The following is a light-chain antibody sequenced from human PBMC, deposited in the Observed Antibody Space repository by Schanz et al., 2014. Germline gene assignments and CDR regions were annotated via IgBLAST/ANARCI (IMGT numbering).Light chain of an antibody. CDR2: GAS. Sequence: EDVLTQSPGTLSLSPGERATLSCRASQSVSSNYLAWYQQKPGQAPRLLISGASSRATGIPDRFSGSGSGTDFTLTISRLEPEDFAVYYCQLYGSSPMYIFGQGTKLEIK. CDR3: QLYGSSPMYI. J-gene: IGKJ2*01. CDR1: QSVSSNY. V-gene: IGKV3-20*01.